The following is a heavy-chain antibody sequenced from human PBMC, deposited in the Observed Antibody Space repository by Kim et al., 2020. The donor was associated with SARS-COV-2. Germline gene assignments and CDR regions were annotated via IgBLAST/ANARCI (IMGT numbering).Heavy chain of an antibody. J-gene: IGHJ4*02. D-gene: IGHD3-22*01. CDR2: IYYSGST. V-gene: IGHV4-59*13. CDR1: GGSINNYY. Sequence: SETLSLTCTVSGGSINNYYWSWIRQPPGKGLDWIGYIYYSGSTSYNPSLKSRVTISVDTSKNQFSLKLSSVTAADTAVYYCARLESSGYSDYWGQGTLVTVSS. CDR3: ARLESSGYSDY.